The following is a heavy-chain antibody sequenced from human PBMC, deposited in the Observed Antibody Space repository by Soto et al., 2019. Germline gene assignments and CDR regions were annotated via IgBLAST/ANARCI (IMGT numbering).Heavy chain of an antibody. CDR1: GFSFSTFE. V-gene: IGHV3-48*03. D-gene: IGHD6-13*01. CDR2: INSGIDTI. Sequence: EVHLVESGGALVQPGGSLRLSCAASGFSFSTFEMNWVRQAPGKGLEWVAYINSGIDTIHYADSVRGRFTVSRDNAKNSLFLQMHSLRVEDTALYYCARDRAAGGYWGQGTLVTVSS. CDR3: ARDRAAGGY. J-gene: IGHJ4*02.